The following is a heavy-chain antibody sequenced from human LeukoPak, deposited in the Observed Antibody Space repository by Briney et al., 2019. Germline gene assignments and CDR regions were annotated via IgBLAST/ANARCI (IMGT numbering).Heavy chain of an antibody. D-gene: IGHD1-26*01. Sequence: SETLSLTCTVSGGSISSYYWSWIRQPPGKGLEWIGYIYYSGTTNYNPSLKSRVTISVDTSKNQFSLKLSSVTAADTAVYYCARGLRWERKTFDYWGQGTLVTVSS. V-gene: IGHV4-59*12. CDR1: GGSISSYY. J-gene: IGHJ4*02. CDR3: ARGLRWERKTFDY. CDR2: IYYSGTT.